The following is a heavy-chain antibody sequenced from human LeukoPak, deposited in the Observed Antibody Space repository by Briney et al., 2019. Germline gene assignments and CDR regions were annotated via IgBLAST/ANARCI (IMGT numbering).Heavy chain of an antibody. Sequence: PGGSLRLSCPASGFTFRNYALHWVRQAPGKGLEWVALISFDDINKYYADSVKGRFTISRDNSKNTLYLQMNSLRAEDTAVYYCAKGQSCSGSTCYFDDWGQGTLVTVSS. D-gene: IGHD3-3*01. CDR1: GFTFRNYA. V-gene: IGHV3-30*04. J-gene: IGHJ4*02. CDR2: ISFDDINK. CDR3: AKGQSCSGSTCYFDD.